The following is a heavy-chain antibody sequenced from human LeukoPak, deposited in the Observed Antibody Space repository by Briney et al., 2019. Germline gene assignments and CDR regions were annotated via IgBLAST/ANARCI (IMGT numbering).Heavy chain of an antibody. J-gene: IGHJ2*01. CDR2: IMQGGSET. Sequence: GGSLRLSCAASGFPFSNYWMTWIRQAPGKGLEWVASIMQGGSETYYVDSVKGRFTISRDNAQNSLYLQMNSLRAEDTTVYYCERGSYYDTSGYVNWYFDLWGRGTLVTVSS. D-gene: IGHD3-22*01. V-gene: IGHV3-7*01. CDR1: GFPFSNYW. CDR3: ERGSYYDTSGYVNWYFDL.